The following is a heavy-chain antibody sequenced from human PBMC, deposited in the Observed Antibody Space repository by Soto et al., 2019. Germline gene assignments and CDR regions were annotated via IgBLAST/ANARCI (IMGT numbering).Heavy chain of an antibody. Sequence: PGESLKISWKGSGYSFTSYWIGWVRQMPGKGLEWMGNIYPGDSDTRYSPSFQGQVTISADKSISTSHLQWSSLKASDTAMYYYASLYCSGVSCYSSYYYYYYMDVWGKGTTVTVSS. J-gene: IGHJ6*03. CDR3: ASLYCSGVSCYSSYYYYYYMDV. CDR1: GYSFTSYW. D-gene: IGHD2-15*01. CDR2: IYPGDSDT. V-gene: IGHV5-51*01.